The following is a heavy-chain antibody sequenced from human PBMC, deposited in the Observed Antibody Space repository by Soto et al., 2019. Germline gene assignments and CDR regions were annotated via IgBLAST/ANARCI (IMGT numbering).Heavy chain of an antibody. V-gene: IGHV3-23*01. CDR3: VRDGQFITDGYDI. CDR1: GFTFSSHG. J-gene: IGHJ3*02. Sequence: EAQLSDSGGDLVQPGGSLRLSCAASGFTFSSHGMVWVRQAPGQGLEWISGLSRGGGYTYYADSVKGRFTISRDNSKNTLEWIMNRLRVQNTAGYHCVRDGQFITDGYDIGGQGTMVTVAS. CDR2: LSRGGGYT. D-gene: IGHD3-10*01.